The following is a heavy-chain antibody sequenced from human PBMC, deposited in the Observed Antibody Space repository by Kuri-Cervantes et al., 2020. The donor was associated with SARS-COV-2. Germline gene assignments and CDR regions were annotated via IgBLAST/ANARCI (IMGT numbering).Heavy chain of an antibody. CDR3: SRQSDAVDY. J-gene: IGHJ4*02. CDR2: IYYSGST. CDR1: GGSISSSSYY. V-gene: IGHV4-39*01. Sequence: GSLRLSCTVSGGSISSSSYYWGWIRQPPGKGLEWVGSIYYSGSTYYNPSLKSRVTISVDTSKNQFSLKLSSVTAADTAVYYWSRQSDAVDYWGQGTLVTVSS.